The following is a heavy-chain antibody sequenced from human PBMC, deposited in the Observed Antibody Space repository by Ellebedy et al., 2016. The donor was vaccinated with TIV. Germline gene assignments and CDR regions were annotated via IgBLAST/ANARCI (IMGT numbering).Heavy chain of an antibody. CDR1: GFSFSSYW. CDR2: IRQDGSER. D-gene: IGHD4-17*01. Sequence: GGSLRLSCAASGFSFSSYWMTWVRQAPGKGLEWVANIRQDGSERYYVDSVKGRFTISRDNAKNSLYLQMNSLRAEDTAVYYCATDGSYGDYLSPTHAFVMWGQGTTVTDSS. CDR3: ATDGSYGDYLSPTHAFVM. J-gene: IGHJ3*02. V-gene: IGHV3-7*01.